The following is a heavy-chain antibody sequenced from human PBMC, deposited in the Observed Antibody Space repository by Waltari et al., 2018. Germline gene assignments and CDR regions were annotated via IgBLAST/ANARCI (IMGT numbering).Heavy chain of an antibody. CDR3: TRQDYYYVKGYFDL. CDR1: GGSISRVASY. D-gene: IGHD3-22*01. V-gene: IGHV4-39*01. J-gene: IGHJ2*01. CDR2: IFYSGAT. Sequence: QLQLQESGPGLVKPSETVSLTCTVSGGSISRVASYWGWVRQPPGKGLEFIASIFYSGATYYNPSLESRVTISVDTSKNQFSLELTSVTDADTAVYYCTRQDYYYVKGYFDLWGRGTLVTVSS.